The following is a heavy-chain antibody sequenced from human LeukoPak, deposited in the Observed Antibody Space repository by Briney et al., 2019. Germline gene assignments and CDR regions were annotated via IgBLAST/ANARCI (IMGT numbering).Heavy chain of an antibody. V-gene: IGHV1-69*01. J-gene: IGHJ4*02. Sequence: SVKVSCKASGGTFNTYSITWVRQAPGQGLEWMGGIIPMFGAPTYAQKFQGRVTITADESTSTAYMDLSSLRYEDTAVYYCARDAPSVEMPTYFDHWGQGTLVTVSS. CDR2: IIPMFGAP. CDR1: GGTFNTYS. CDR3: ARDAPSVEMPTYFDH. D-gene: IGHD5-24*01.